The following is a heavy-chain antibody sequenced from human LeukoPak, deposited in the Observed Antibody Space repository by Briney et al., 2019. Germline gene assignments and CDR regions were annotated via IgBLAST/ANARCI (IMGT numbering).Heavy chain of an antibody. Sequence: ASVKVSCKASGDTFTTYDINWVRQATGQGLEWMGWMNPNSGNTGYAQKFQGRVTITRNTSISTAYMELSSLRSEDTAVYYCARGLGIQLWLVGFDYWGQGTLVTVSS. CDR3: ARGLGIQLWLVGFDY. CDR2: MNPNSGNT. CDR1: GDTFTTYD. J-gene: IGHJ4*02. D-gene: IGHD5-18*01. V-gene: IGHV1-8*01.